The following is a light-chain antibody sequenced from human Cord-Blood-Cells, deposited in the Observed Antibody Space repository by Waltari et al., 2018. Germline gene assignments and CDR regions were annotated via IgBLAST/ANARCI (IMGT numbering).Light chain of an antibody. CDR1: SSAVGGYNS. CDR2: DVS. J-gene: IGLJ3*02. CDR3: SSYTSSSTWV. V-gene: IGLV2-14*01. Sequence: QSALTQPASVSGSPGKSITISCTGTSSAVGGYNSVSWYQQHPGKAPKLMIYDVSNRTSGVSNRFSGSKSGNTASLTISGLQAEDEADYYCSSYTSSSTWVFGGGTKLTVL.